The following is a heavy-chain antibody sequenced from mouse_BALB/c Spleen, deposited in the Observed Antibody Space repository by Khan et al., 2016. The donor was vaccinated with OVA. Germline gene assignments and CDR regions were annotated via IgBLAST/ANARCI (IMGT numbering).Heavy chain of an antibody. CDR2: INPSIGAT. CDR1: GYTFINYW. D-gene: IGHD1-1*02. CDR3: ARRGLRWDFDY. V-gene: IGHV1-7*01. Sequence: QVQLKQSGAELAKPGASVKLSCKASGYTFINYWILWVKQRPGQGLEWIGYINPSIGATENNQTFKDKATLTADKSSRTSYMQLSSLTSEDSAVYYGARRGLRWDFDYWGQGTTLTVSS. J-gene: IGHJ2*01.